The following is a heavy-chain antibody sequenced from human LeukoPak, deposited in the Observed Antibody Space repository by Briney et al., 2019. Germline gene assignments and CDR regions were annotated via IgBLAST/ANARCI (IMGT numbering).Heavy chain of an antibody. V-gene: IGHV3-23*01. Sequence: GGSLRLSCAASGFTFSSYAMSWVRQAPGKGLEWVSAISGSGGSTYYADSVKGRFTISRDNSKNTLYPQMNSLRVEDTAVYYCVRSAFHAGSGNYYDYWGQGTLVTVSS. CDR2: ISGSGGST. CDR3: VRSAFHAGSGNYYDY. D-gene: IGHD3-22*01. CDR1: GFTFSSYA. J-gene: IGHJ4*02.